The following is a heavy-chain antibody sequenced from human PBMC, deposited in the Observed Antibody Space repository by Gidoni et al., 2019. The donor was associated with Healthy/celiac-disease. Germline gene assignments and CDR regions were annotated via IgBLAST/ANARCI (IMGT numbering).Heavy chain of an antibody. D-gene: IGHD5-12*01. CDR1: GGSISSYY. CDR3: ARLYSGYDPLDY. Sequence: QVQLQESGPGLVKPSETLSLTCTVSGGSISSYYWSWIRQPPGKGLDWIGYIYYSGSTNYNPSLKSRVTISVDTSKNQFSLKLSSVTAADTAVYYCARLYSGYDPLDYWGQGTLVTVSS. J-gene: IGHJ4*02. V-gene: IGHV4-59*01. CDR2: IYYSGST.